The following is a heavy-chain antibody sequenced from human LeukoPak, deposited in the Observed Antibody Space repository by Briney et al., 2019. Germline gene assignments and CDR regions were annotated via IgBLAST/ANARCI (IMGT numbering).Heavy chain of an antibody. CDR3: ARANGSGTYDAFDI. V-gene: IGHV3-7*03. CDR2: IKEDGSEK. CDR1: GFSFSTYW. J-gene: IGHJ3*02. Sequence: PGGSLRLSCVASGFSFSTYWMSWVRQAPGKGLEWVANIKEDGSEKYYVDSVKGRFTTTRDNAKNSLYLQMNSLRAEDTALYHCARANGSGTYDAFDIWGQGTMVTVSS. D-gene: IGHD3-10*01.